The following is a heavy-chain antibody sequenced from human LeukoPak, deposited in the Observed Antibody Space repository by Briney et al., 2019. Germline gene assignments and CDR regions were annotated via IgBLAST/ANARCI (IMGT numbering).Heavy chain of an antibody. CDR1: GFTFSTYW. Sequence: GGSLRLSCAASGFTFSTYWMSRVRQAPGKGLEWVANINQDGSEKYYVDSVKGRFTISRDNAKNSLYLQMNSLRAEDTAMYYCARDSAGNDYWGQGTLVTVSS. J-gene: IGHJ4*02. CDR2: INQDGSEK. V-gene: IGHV3-7*01. D-gene: IGHD6-13*01. CDR3: ARDSAGNDY.